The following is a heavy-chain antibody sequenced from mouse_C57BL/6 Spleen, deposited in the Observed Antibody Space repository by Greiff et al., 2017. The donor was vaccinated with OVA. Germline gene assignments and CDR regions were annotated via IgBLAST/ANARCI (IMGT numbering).Heavy chain of an antibody. CDR1: GFTFSDYG. Sequence: EVKVEESGGGLVKPGGSLKLSCAASGFTFSDYGMHWVRQAPEKGLEWVAYISSGSSTIYYADTVKGRFTISRDNAKNTLFLQMTSLRSEDTAMYYCARRRRDYYAMDYWGQGTSVTVSS. CDR3: ARRRRDYYAMDY. CDR2: ISSGSSTI. V-gene: IGHV5-17*01. J-gene: IGHJ4*01.